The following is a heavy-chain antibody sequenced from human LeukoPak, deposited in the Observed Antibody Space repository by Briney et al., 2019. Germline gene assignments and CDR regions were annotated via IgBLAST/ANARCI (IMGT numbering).Heavy chain of an antibody. Sequence: SGGSLRLSCAASGFTFSSYSMNWVRQAPGKGLEWVSSISSSSSYIYYADSVKGRFTISRDNAKNSLYLQMNSLRAEDTAVYYCARDSFMVRGVKNFDYWGQETLVTVSS. CDR3: ARDSFMVRGVKNFDY. CDR1: GFTFSSYS. D-gene: IGHD3-10*01. J-gene: IGHJ4*01. CDR2: ISSSSSYI. V-gene: IGHV3-21*01.